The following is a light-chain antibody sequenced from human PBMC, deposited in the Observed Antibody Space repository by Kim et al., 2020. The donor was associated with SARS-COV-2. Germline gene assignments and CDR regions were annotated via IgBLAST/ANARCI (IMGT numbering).Light chain of an antibody. Sequence: QSALTQPRSVSGSPGQSVTISCTGTSSDVGGYNYVSWYQQHPGKAPKLMIYDVSKRPSGVPDRFSGSKSGNTASLTISGLQAEDEADYYCCSYAGSYTFGYVFGTETKVTVL. CDR2: DVS. J-gene: IGLJ1*01. V-gene: IGLV2-11*01. CDR1: SSDVGGYNY. CDR3: CSYAGSYTFGYV.